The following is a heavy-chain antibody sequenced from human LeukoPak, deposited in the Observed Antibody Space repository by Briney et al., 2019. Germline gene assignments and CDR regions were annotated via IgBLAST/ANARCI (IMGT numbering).Heavy chain of an antibody. Sequence: GGSLRLSCAASGFTFSSYAMSWVRQAPGKGLEWVSAISGSGGSTYYADSVKGRFTISRDNAKNSLYLQMNSLRAEDTAVYYCATLDSSREYFQHWGQGTLVTVSS. CDR3: ATLDSSREYFQH. V-gene: IGHV3-23*01. CDR2: ISGSGGST. J-gene: IGHJ1*01. CDR1: GFTFSSYA. D-gene: IGHD6-6*01.